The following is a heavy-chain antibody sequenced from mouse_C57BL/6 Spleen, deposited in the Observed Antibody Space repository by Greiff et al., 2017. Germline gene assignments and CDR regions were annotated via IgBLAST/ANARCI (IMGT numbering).Heavy chain of an antibody. CDR2: IDPSDSET. J-gene: IGHJ4*01. Sequence: QVQLKQPGAELVRPGSSVKLSCKASGYTFTSYWMHWVKQRPIQGLEWIGNIDPSDSETHYNQKFKDKATLTVDKSSSTAYMQRSSLTSEDSAVYYCAVWFCAMDYWGQGTSVTVSS. D-gene: IGHD2-10*02. V-gene: IGHV1-52*01. CDR1: GYTFTSYW. CDR3: AVWFCAMDY.